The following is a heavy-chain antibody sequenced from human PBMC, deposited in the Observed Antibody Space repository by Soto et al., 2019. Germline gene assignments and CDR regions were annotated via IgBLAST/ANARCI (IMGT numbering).Heavy chain of an antibody. CDR3: ARDAGGVSSPEDFDY. Sequence: QVQLVQSGAEVKKPGASVKVSCKASGYTFTSYGISWVRQAPGQGLEWMGWISAYNGNTNYAQKLQGRVTMTTDTSTSIAYMELRSLRSDDTAVDYCARDAGGVSSPEDFDYWGQGTLVTVSS. CDR1: GYTFTSYG. D-gene: IGHD3-3*01. CDR2: ISAYNGNT. V-gene: IGHV1-18*01. J-gene: IGHJ4*02.